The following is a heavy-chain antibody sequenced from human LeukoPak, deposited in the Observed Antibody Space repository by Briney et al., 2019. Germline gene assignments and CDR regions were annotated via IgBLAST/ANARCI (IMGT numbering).Heavy chain of an antibody. D-gene: IGHD2-15*01. Sequence: PGGSLRPSCATSGFIFRSYAMTWVRQAPGKGLEWVSTIGGSGFSTYYADSVKGRSTISRDNSKNTLYLQMSSLRAEDAAVYYCAKPAVGSGGSCYRAYYFDYWGQGTLVTVSS. CDR3: AKPAVGSGGSCYRAYYFDY. CDR2: IGGSGFST. J-gene: IGHJ4*02. V-gene: IGHV3-23*01. CDR1: GFIFRSYA.